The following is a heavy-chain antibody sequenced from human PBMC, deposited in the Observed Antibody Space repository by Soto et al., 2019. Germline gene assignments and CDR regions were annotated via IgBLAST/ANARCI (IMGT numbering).Heavy chain of an antibody. CDR1: GFTFSSYS. CDR3: ARALIQLWLQPLGY. D-gene: IGHD5-18*01. CDR2: ISSTNSYT. V-gene: IGHV3-21*03. Sequence: PGGSLRLSCAASGFTFSSYSMNWVRQDPGKGQEWVSSISSTNSYTYYADRVKGRFTISTDKAKNTLYLQMNRVRAEETAEYYYARALIQLWLQPLGYWGQGTLVTVSS. J-gene: IGHJ4*02.